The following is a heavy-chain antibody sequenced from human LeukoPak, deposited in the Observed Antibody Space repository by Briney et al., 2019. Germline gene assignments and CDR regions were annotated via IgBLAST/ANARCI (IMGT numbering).Heavy chain of an antibody. V-gene: IGHV4-38-2*01. CDR1: GYSISSGYY. D-gene: IGHD2-21*01. J-gene: IGHJ3*02. CDR2: IYHSGST. CDR3: ASAYSQGAFDI. Sequence: PSETLSLTCAVSGYSISSGYYWGWIRQPPGKGLEWIGSIYHSGSTYYNPSLKSRVTISVDTSKNQFSLKLSSVTAADTAVYYCASAYSQGAFDIWGQGTMVTVSS.